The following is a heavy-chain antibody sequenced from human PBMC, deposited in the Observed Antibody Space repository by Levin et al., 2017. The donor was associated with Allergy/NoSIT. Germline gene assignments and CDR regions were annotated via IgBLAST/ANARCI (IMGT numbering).Heavy chain of an antibody. V-gene: IGHV3-15*01. CDR1: GFTFSNAW. CDR2: IKSKTDGGTT. D-gene: IGHD3-22*01. J-gene: IGHJ4*02. CDR3: TTANYYYDSSGYYLKDY. Sequence: LSLPCAASGFTFSNAWMSWVRQAPGKGLEWVGRIKSKTDGGTTDYAAPVKGRFTISRDDSKNTLYLQMNSLKTEDTAVYYCTTANYYYDSSGYYLKDYWGQGTLVTVSS.